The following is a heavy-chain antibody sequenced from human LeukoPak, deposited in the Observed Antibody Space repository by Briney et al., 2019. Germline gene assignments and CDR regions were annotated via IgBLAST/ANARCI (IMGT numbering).Heavy chain of an antibody. J-gene: IGHJ5*02. Sequence: GASVKVSCKASGYTFTSYYMHWVRQAPGQGLEWMGIINPSGGSTSYAQKFQGRVTMTRDTSTSTVYMELSSLRSEDTVVYYCARDSVDTAMVSTISTWGQGTLVTVSS. CDR2: INPSGGST. V-gene: IGHV1-46*01. D-gene: IGHD5-18*01. CDR3: ARDSVDTAMVSTIST. CDR1: GYTFTSYY.